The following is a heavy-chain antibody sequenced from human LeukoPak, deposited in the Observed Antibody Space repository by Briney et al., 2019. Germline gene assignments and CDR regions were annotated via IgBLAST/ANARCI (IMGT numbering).Heavy chain of an antibody. CDR2: ISGSSSYI. J-gene: IGHJ1*01. V-gene: IGHV3-21*01. Sequence: GGSLRLSCAASGFTFSSYSMNWVRQAPGKGLEWVSSISGSSSYIYYADSVKGRFTISRDNAKNSLYLQMNSLRAEDTAVYYCARDLYFQHWGQGTLVTVSS. CDR3: ARDLYFQH. CDR1: GFTFSSYS.